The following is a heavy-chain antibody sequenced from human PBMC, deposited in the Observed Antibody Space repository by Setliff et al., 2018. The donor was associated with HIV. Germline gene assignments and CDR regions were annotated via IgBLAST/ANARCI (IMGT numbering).Heavy chain of an antibody. CDR3: SYTKGEDFDY. V-gene: IGHV3-21*01. Sequence: PGGSLRLSCAASGFTFSSYSMNRVRQAPGKGVEWVSSISSSSSYLYYADSVKGRFTVSRDNAKNTLYLNMNSLRDEDTAVYYCSYTKGEDFDYWGQGTLVTVSS. D-gene: IGHD1-26*01. J-gene: IGHJ4*02. CDR2: ISSSSSYL. CDR1: GFTFSSYS.